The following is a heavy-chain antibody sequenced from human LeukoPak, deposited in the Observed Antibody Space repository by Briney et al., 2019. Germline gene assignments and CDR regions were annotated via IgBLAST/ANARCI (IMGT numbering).Heavy chain of an antibody. CDR3: ARLQVGNSSSWYLDY. J-gene: IGHJ4*02. CDR1: GGSISSGGYY. D-gene: IGHD6-13*01. CDR2: IYYSGST. Sequence: KTSQTLSLTCAVSGGSISSGGYYWSWIRQPPGKGLEWIGYIYYSGSTNYNPSLKSRITISVDTSKNQFSLKLSSVTAADTAVYYCARLQVGNSSSWYLDYWGQGTLVTVSS. V-gene: IGHV4-61*08.